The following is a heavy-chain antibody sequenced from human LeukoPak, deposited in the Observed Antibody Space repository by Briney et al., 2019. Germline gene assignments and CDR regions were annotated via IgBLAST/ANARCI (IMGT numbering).Heavy chain of an antibody. CDR2: INSDGYST. J-gene: IGHJ4*02. CDR3: AGSSGWRYYFDY. CDR1: GFTFSSYW. D-gene: IGHD6-19*01. V-gene: IGHV3-74*03. Sequence: PGGSLRLSCAASGFTFSSYWMHWVRQDPGKGLVWVSRINSDGYSTKYADSVKGRFTISRDNGKNTLYLQMNSLRAEDTAVYYCAGSSGWRYYFDYWGQGTLVTVSS.